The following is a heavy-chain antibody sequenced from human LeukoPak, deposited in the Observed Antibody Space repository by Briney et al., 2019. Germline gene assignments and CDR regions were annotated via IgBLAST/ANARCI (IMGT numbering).Heavy chain of an antibody. D-gene: IGHD3-22*01. V-gene: IGHV4-39*01. Sequence: SETLSLTCTHSGDSISAISYYTGSIRQPPGKGLEWLGSIYYGGSTYYNPSLKSRVTISVDTSKNQFSLNLYSLTAADTAVFYCARSYDYDYRQIDCWGQGTLVTVSS. CDR3: ARSYDYDYRQIDC. CDR1: GDSISAISYY. CDR2: IYYGGST. J-gene: IGHJ4*02.